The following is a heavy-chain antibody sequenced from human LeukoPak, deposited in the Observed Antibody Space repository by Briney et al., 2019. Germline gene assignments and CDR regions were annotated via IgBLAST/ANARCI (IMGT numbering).Heavy chain of an antibody. V-gene: IGHV3-23*01. CDR1: GFSFSTYA. Sequence: TGGSLRLSCEASGFSFSTYAMSWVRQAPGKGLAWVSAISPNADNTYYADSVKGRFTISRDNSKNTVFLQMNSLRGEDTALYYCTKGKDDYWGQGTLVTVSS. CDR2: ISPNADNT. J-gene: IGHJ4*02. CDR3: TKGKDDY.